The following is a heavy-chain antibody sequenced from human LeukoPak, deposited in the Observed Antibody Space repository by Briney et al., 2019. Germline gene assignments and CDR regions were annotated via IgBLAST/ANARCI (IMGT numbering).Heavy chain of an antibody. Sequence: EASVKVSCKASGYTFTGYYMHWVRQAPGQGLEWMGWINPNSGGTNYAQKFQGRVTMTRDTSISTAYMELSRLRSDDTAVYYCARARRTRQRNGSGSNDNGAFDIWGQGTMVTVSS. J-gene: IGHJ3*02. D-gene: IGHD3-10*01. V-gene: IGHV1-2*02. CDR3: ARARRTRQRNGSGSNDNGAFDI. CDR1: GYTFTGYY. CDR2: INPNSGGT.